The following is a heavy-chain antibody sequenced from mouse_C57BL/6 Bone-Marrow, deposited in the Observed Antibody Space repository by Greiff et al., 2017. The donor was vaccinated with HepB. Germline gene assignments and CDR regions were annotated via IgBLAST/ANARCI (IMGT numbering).Heavy chain of an antibody. CDR2: INYDGSST. CDR3: ARVDYYGSSYRYFDY. CDR1: GFTFSDYY. Sequence: EVQLQESEGGLVQPGSSMKLSCTASGFTFSDYYMAWVRQVPEKGLEWVANINYDGSSTYYLDSLKSRFIISRDNAKNILYLQMSSLKSEDTATYYCARVDYYGSSYRYFDYWGQGTTLTVSS. V-gene: IGHV5-16*01. D-gene: IGHD1-1*01. J-gene: IGHJ2*01.